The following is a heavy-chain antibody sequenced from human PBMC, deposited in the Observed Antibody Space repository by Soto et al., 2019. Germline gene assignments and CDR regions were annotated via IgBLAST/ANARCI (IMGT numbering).Heavy chain of an antibody. CDR1: GGSISSNNW. D-gene: IGHD2-15*01. CDR3: ARAYCSGGSCYTGPSWFDP. J-gene: IGHJ5*02. CDR2: IYHSGST. V-gene: IGHV4-4*02. Sequence: SETLSLSCAVSGGSISSNNWWGWVRQPPGKGLEWIGEIYHSGSTNYNPSLKSRVTISVDKSKNQFSLKLSSVTAADTAVYYCARAYCSGGSCYTGPSWFDPWGQGTLVTVSS.